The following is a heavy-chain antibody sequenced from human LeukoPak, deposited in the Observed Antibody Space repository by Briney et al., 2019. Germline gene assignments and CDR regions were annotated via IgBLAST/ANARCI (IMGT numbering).Heavy chain of an antibody. V-gene: IGHV3-21*04. CDR2: ISGSSRHK. D-gene: IGHD1-26*01. J-gene: IGHJ4*02. Sequence: PGGSLRLSCAASGFTFSSYTMNWVRQAPGKGLEWVSSISGSSRHKYYADSVKGRFTISRDNAKNSLYLQMNSLRAEDTALYYCAKDNKWELLDYFDYWGQGTLVTVSS. CDR3: AKDNKWELLDYFDY. CDR1: GFTFSSYT.